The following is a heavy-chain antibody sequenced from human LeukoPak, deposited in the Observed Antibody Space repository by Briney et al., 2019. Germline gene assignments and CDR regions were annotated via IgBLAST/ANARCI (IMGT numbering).Heavy chain of an antibody. J-gene: IGHJ5*02. CDR2: ISGSGGST. Sequence: PGGSLRLSCAASGFTFSSYAMSWVRQAPGKGLEWVSAISGSGGSTYYADSVKGRFTISRDNSKNTLYLQMNSLRAGDTAVYYCAKDTVPRIRYNWSDPWGQGTLVTVSS. D-gene: IGHD2-2*01. V-gene: IGHV3-23*01. CDR3: AKDTVPRIRYNWSDP. CDR1: GFTFSSYA.